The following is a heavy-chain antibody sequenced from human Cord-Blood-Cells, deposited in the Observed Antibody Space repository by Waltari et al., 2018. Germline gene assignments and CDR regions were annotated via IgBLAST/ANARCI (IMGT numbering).Heavy chain of an antibody. CDR3: ATRATYYYGSGSSAFDI. D-gene: IGHD3-10*01. J-gene: IGHJ3*02. CDR2: FDPEDGET. CDR1: GYTRTELS. Sequence: QVQLVQSGAEVKKPGASVKVSCTVSGYTRTELSMHWVRQAPGQGLEWMGGFDPEDGETIYAQKFQGRVTMTEDTSTDTAYMELSSLRSEDTAVYYCATRATYYYGSGSSAFDIWGQGTMVTVSS. V-gene: IGHV1-24*01.